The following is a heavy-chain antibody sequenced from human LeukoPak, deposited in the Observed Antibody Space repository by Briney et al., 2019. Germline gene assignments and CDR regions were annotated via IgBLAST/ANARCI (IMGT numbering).Heavy chain of an antibody. D-gene: IGHD5-12*01. CDR2: IVVGSGNT. J-gene: IGHJ3*02. CDR1: GFTFTSSA. CDR3: AAGTPNIVAHDAFDI. Sequence: SVKVSCKASGFTFTSSAMQWVRQARGQRLEWIGWIVVGSGNTNYAQKFQERVTITRDMSTSTAYMELSSPRSEDTAVYYCAAGTPNIVAHDAFDIWGQGTMVTVSS. V-gene: IGHV1-58*02.